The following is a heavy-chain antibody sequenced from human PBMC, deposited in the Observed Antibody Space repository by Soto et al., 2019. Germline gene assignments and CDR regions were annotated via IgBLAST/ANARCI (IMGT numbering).Heavy chain of an antibody. V-gene: IGHV3-23*01. Sequence: VGSLRLSCAASGFTFSSYAMSWVRQAPGKGLEWVSAISGSGGSTYYADSVKGRFTISRDNSKNTLYLQMNSLRAEDTAVYYCAKDRGLLEWLNPAIDYWGQGTLVTVSS. CDR2: ISGSGGST. D-gene: IGHD3-3*01. CDR3: AKDRGLLEWLNPAIDY. J-gene: IGHJ4*02. CDR1: GFTFSSYA.